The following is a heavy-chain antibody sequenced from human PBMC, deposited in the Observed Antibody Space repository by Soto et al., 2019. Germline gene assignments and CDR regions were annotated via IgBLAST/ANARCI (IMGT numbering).Heavy chain of an antibody. CDR3: ARGLGGWFDP. D-gene: IGHD3-10*01. Sequence: SETLSLTCAGDGGSFSGYYWSWIRQPPWKGLEGIGEINHSGSTNYNPSLKSRVTISVDTSKNQFSLKLSSMTAADTAVYYCARGLGGWFDPWAQGTLLTVSS. J-gene: IGHJ5*02. CDR2: INHSGST. CDR1: GGSFSGYY. V-gene: IGHV4-34*01.